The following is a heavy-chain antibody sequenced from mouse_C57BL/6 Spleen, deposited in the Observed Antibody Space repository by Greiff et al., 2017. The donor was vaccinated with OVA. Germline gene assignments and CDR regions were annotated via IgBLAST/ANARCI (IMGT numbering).Heavy chain of an antibody. Sequence: VQLQQPGAELVKPGASVKLSCKASGYTFTSYWMHWVKQRPGQGLEWIGMIHPNSGSTNYNEKFKSKATLTVDKSSSTAYMQLSSLTSEDSAVYYCAMVTTRGAWFAYWGQGTLVTVSA. D-gene: IGHD2-2*01. V-gene: IGHV1-64*01. CDR2: IHPNSGST. CDR1: GYTFTSYW. CDR3: AMVTTRGAWFAY. J-gene: IGHJ3*01.